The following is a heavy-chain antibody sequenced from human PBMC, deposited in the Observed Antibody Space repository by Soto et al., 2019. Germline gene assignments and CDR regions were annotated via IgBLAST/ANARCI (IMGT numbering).Heavy chain of an antibody. Sequence: SETLSLTCTVSGGSISSGDYYWSWIRQPPGKGLEWIGYIYYSGSTYYNPSLNSRVTISVDTSKNQFSLKLSSVTAADTAVYYCARAVRDGYNFPEYYFDYWGQGTLVTVSS. D-gene: IGHD5-12*01. CDR1: GGSISSGDYY. CDR2: IYYSGST. J-gene: IGHJ4*02. V-gene: IGHV4-30-4*01. CDR3: ARAVRDGYNFPEYYFDY.